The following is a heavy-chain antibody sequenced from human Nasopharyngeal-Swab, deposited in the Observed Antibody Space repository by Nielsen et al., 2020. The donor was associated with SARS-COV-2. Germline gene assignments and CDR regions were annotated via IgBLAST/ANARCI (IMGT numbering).Heavy chain of an antibody. Sequence: GEPLKISCAASGFTFSTYDMHWVRQATGKGLEWVSSIGTSGDTYSPGSVKGRFTISRENAKNSLYLQMDRLRAGDTAVYYCARGGPTGYCTNGVCYMDYWGQGTRVTVSS. CDR3: ARGGPTGYCTNGVCYMDY. CDR2: IGTSGDT. J-gene: IGHJ4*02. CDR1: GFTFSTYD. D-gene: IGHD2-8*01. V-gene: IGHV3-13*01.